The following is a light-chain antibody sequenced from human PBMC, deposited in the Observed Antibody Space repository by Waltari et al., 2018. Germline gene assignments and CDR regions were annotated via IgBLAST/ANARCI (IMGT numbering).Light chain of an antibody. CDR1: TLGAKY. CDR2: QDK. V-gene: IGLV3-1*01. CDR3: HVWDSSTVV. J-gene: IGLJ3*02. Sequence: SYELSQPPSVSVSPGQTASITCSGATLGAKYAYWYQHKAGQSPVLVIYQDKKRPSGIPGRFSGSNSGDTATLTIGGTQAMDEADYYCHVWDSSTVVFGGGTKLTVL.